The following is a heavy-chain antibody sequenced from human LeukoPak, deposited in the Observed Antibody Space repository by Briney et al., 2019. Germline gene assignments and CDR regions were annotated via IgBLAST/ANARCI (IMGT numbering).Heavy chain of an antibody. CDR1: GFSFSNYG. CDR3: TLNPSGNSVPNSVQQHH. J-gene: IGHJ4*02. Sequence: RGRSLRLACAAAGFSFSNYGMHWVRQAPGKGREWVAVIWHDGTNKFYADSVKGRFTISRDNSKKTLYLQVNSLRAEDTGVYDCTLNPSGNSVPNSVQQHHWGQGTLVTVSS. CDR2: IWHDGTNK. V-gene: IGHV3-33*01. D-gene: IGHD6-13*01.